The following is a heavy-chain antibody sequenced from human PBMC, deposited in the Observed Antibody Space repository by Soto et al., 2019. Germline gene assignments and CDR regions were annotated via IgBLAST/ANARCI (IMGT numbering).Heavy chain of an antibody. Sequence: SETRSLTWAGSGGTLSRGGYLRSWIRLPLWKCLEWIGYIYHSGITYSNPSLKSRVTVSVDRSKNQFSLKLSSVTAADTAVYYCARSQTTVTFYDSWGQGTLVTVSS. V-gene: IGHV4-30-2*01. CDR2: IYHSGIT. J-gene: IGHJ4*02. CDR1: GGTLSRGGYL. CDR3: ARSQTTVTFYDS. D-gene: IGHD4-17*01.